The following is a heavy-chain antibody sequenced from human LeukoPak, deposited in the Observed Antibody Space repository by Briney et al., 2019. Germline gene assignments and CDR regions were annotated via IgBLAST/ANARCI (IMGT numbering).Heavy chain of an antibody. J-gene: IGHJ4*02. D-gene: IGHD3-9*01. CDR3: ARDRLRYFDWLSDFDY. CDR1: AFTFDDYA. Sequence: GGSLRLSCAVSAFTFDDYAMHWVRQVPGKGLEWVSGINWNSDSIGYADSVKGRFTTSRDNAKNSLYLQMNSLRAEDTAVYYCARDRLRYFDWLSDFDYWGQGTLVTVSS. CDR2: INWNSDSI. V-gene: IGHV3-9*01.